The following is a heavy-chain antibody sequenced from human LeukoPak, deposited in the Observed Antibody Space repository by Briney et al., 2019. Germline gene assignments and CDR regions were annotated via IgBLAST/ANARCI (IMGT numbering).Heavy chain of an antibody. CDR3: AREIRLYGPFDY. D-gene: IGHD4-17*01. CDR2: FSGSDGST. V-gene: IGHV3-23*01. CDR1: GFTFSSYA. J-gene: IGHJ4*02. Sequence: GGSLRLSCAASGFTFSSYAMSWVRQAPGKGLEWVSTFSGSDGSTYYADSVKGRFTISRDNSKNTLYLQMHSLRAEDTAVYYCAREIRLYGPFDYWGQGTLVTVSS.